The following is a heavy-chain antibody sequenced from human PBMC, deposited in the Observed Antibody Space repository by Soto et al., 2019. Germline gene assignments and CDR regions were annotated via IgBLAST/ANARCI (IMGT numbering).Heavy chain of an antibody. CDR1: GYTFTGYY. D-gene: IGHD6-13*01. J-gene: IGHJ6*01. CDR3: ARAYSSSWYGGYYYYYGMDV. Sequence: QVQLVQSGAEVKKPGASVKVSCKASGYTFTGYYMHWVRQAPGQGLEWMGWINPNSGGTNFAQKFQGWVTMTRDTSIRTAYMELSRLRSDDTAVYHCARAYSSSWYGGYYYYYGMDVWGQGTTVTVSS. V-gene: IGHV1-2*04. CDR2: INPNSGGT.